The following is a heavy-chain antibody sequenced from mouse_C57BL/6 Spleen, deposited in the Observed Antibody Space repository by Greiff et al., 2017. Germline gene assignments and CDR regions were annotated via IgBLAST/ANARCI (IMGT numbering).Heavy chain of an antibody. J-gene: IGHJ1*03. CDR3: AREEVIYDGYYVWYFDV. CDR2: IYPGSGST. CDR1: GYTFTSYW. V-gene: IGHV1-55*01. D-gene: IGHD2-3*01. Sequence: QVQLQQPGAELVKPGASVKMSCKASGYTFTSYWITWVKQRPGQGLAWIGDIYPGSGSTNYNEKFKSKATLTVDTSSSTAYMQLSSLTSEDSAVYYCAREEVIYDGYYVWYFDVWGTGTTVTVSS.